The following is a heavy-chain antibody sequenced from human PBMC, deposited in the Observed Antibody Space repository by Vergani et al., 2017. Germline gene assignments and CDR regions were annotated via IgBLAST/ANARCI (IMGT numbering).Heavy chain of an antibody. CDR3: ARLVFGDSYFDD. J-gene: IGHJ4*02. CDR1: GGSISSGSYY. D-gene: IGHD2-8*02. V-gene: IGHV4-61*02. Sequence: QVQLQESGPGLVKPSQTLSLTCTVSGGSISSGSYYWSWIRQPAGKGLEWIGRIYTSGSTNYNPSLKSRVTISVDTSKSQFSLLLSSVTAADTALYYCARLVFGDSYFDDWGQGTLVTVSS. CDR2: IYTSGST.